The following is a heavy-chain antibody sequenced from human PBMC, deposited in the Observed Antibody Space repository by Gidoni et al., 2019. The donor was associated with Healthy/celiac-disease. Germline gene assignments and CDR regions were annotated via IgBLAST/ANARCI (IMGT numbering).Heavy chain of an antibody. CDR2: ISYDGSNK. D-gene: IGHD4-17*01. V-gene: IGHV3-30*18. Sequence: QVQLVESGGGVVQPGRSLRLSCAASGFTFSSYGMHWVRQAPGKGLEWVAVISYDGSNKYYADSVKGRFTISRDNSKNTLYLQMNSLRAEDTAVYYCAKEGPLDGYYFDYWGQGTLVTVSS. J-gene: IGHJ4*02. CDR3: AKEGPLDGYYFDY. CDR1: GFTFSSYG.